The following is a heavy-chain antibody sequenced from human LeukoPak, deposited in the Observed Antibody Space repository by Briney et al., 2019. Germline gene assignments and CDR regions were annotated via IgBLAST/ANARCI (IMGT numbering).Heavy chain of an antibody. J-gene: IGHJ5*02. CDR1: GGSISSSSYY. CDR3: ARAAEYSSSWYRRPSWFDP. CDR2: IYYSGST. Sequence: PSETLSLTCTVSGGSISSSSYYWGWIRQPPGKGLEWIGSIYYSGSTYYNPSLKSRVTISVDASKNQFSLKLSSVTAADTAVYYCARAAEYSSSWYRRPSWFDPWGQGTLVTVSS. D-gene: IGHD6-13*01. V-gene: IGHV4-39*07.